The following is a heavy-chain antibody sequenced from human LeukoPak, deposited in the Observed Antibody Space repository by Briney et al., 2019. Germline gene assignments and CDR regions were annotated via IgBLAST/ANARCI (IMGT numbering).Heavy chain of an antibody. CDR3: AREPGFSGSYPVDY. CDR1: GYTFTGYY. J-gene: IGHJ4*02. V-gene: IGHV1-2*02. D-gene: IGHD1-26*01. Sequence: ASVKVPCKASGYTFTGYYMHWVRQAPGQGLEWMGWINPNSGGTNYAQKFQGRVTMTRDTSISTAYMELSRLRSDDTAVYYCAREPGFSGSYPVDYWGQGTLVTVSS. CDR2: INPNSGGT.